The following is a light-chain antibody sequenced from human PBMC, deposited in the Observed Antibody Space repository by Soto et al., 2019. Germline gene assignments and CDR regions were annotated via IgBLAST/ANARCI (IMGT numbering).Light chain of an antibody. Sequence: QSVLTQPPSLSGAPGQRVTISCTGSSSNIGAGYDAHWYQHLPGTAPKLLIYYNSNRPSGVPDRFSGSKSDTSASLAITGLQAEDEADYYCQSYDSSLSAYVFGTGTKVTVL. CDR1: SSNIGAGYD. V-gene: IGLV1-40*01. J-gene: IGLJ1*01. CDR2: YNS. CDR3: QSYDSSLSAYV.